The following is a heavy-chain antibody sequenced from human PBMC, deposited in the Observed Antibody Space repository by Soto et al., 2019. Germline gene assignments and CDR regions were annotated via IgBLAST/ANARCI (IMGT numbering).Heavy chain of an antibody. D-gene: IGHD5-18*01. J-gene: IGHJ3*02. Sequence: GGSLRLSCEASGFTFSSYNMNWVRQAPGRGLEWVSYISTSSSFISYADSVKGRFTISRDNAKNSLYLQMNSLRAEDTAVYYCARTGYNYGYDVFEMWGQGTMVTVSS. CDR3: ARTGYNYGYDVFEM. CDR2: ISTSSSFI. V-gene: IGHV3-48*01. CDR1: GFTFSSYN.